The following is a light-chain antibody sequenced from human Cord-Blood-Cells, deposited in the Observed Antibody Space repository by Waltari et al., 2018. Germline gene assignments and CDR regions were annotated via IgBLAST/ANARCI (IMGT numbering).Light chain of an antibody. Sequence: QSALTQPASVSGSPGQSITISCTGTSSDVGSYNLVSWYQQHPGKAPKLMIYEGSKRPSGVSNRFSGSKSGNTASLTISGLQAEDEADYYCCSYAGSSTFVNWVFGGGT. CDR1: SSDVGSYNL. J-gene: IGLJ3*02. CDR2: EGS. CDR3: CSYAGSSTFVNWV. V-gene: IGLV2-23*03.